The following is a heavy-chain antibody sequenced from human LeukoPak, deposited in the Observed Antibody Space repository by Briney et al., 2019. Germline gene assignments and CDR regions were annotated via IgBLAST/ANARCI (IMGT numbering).Heavy chain of an antibody. CDR1: GFTFSNYW. V-gene: IGHV3-74*01. CDR3: VRDFRVDLTSYSGSGSYTYFDY. CDR2: LNPDGTNT. Sequence: QPGGSLRLSCAASGFTFSNYWMHWVRQVPGKGLVWVSHLNPDGTNTYYADSVKGRFTVSRDNAKNSLYLQMNSLRAEDTAVYSCVRDFRVDLTSYSGSGSYTYFDYWGQGTLVTVSS. D-gene: IGHD3-10*01. J-gene: IGHJ4*02.